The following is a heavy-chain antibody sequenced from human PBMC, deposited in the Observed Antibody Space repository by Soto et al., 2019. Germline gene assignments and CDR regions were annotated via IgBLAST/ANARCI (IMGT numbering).Heavy chain of an antibody. CDR1: GYTFTSYG. V-gene: IGHV1-18*01. CDR2: ISAYNGNT. D-gene: IGHD2-15*01. CDR3: ARSRGDCSGGSCYFPWFDP. J-gene: IGHJ5*02. Sequence: GASVKVSCKASGYTFTSYGISWVRQAPGQGLEWMGWISAYNGNTNYAQKLQGRVTMTTDTSTSTAYMELRSLRSDDTAVYYCARSRGDCSGGSCYFPWFDPWGQGTLVTVSS.